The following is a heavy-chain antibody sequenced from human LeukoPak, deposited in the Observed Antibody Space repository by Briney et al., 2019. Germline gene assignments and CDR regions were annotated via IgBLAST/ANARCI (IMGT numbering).Heavy chain of an antibody. CDR1: GGSISSSRYY. Sequence: SETLSLTCTVSGGSISSSRYYWGWIRQPPGKGLEWIGSIYYSGSTYYNPSLKSRVTISVDTSKNQFSLKLSSVTAADTAVYYCARLRDWFDPWGQGTLVTVS. CDR3: ARLRDWFDP. J-gene: IGHJ5*02. CDR2: IYYSGST. V-gene: IGHV4-39*01.